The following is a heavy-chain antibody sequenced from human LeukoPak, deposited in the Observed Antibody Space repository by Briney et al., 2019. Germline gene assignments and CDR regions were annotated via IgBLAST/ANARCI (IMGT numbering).Heavy chain of an antibody. V-gene: IGHV4-34*01. CDR3: ARGTTISETGYFDF. D-gene: IGHD5-24*01. J-gene: IGHJ4*03. Sequence: SETLSLTCAVYGGSFSRYYWSWIRQSPGKGLEWIAEIDHRGDTNYNPSVKSRVTISVDTSKNQFSLKVRSLSAADTAVYYCARGTTISETGYFDFWGQGTLVTVSS. CDR2: IDHRGDT. CDR1: GGSFSRYY.